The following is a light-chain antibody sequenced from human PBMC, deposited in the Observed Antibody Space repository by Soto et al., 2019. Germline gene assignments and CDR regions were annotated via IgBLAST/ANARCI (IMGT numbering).Light chain of an antibody. CDR2: GAS. Sequence: EIVLTQSPANLSLSPGARTTLSCRASQSVGRYLAWYQQKPGRAPGLLIYGASSLQSGVPARFSGSGSGTDFTLSINSLQPEDFAIYYCQQPNSWPSTFGQGTRLEIK. V-gene: IGKV3-11*01. J-gene: IGKJ5*01. CDR3: QQPNSWPST. CDR1: QSVGRY.